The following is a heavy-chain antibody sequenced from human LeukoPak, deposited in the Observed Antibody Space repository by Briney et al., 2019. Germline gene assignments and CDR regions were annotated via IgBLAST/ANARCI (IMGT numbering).Heavy chain of an antibody. CDR3: AMGSGTSYYKPPDY. Sequence: GGSLRLSCAASGFTFSSYGMHWVRQAPGKGLEWVAVISYDGSNKYYADSVKGRFTISRDNSRNTLYLQMNSLRAEDTAVYYCAMGSGTSYYKPPDYWGQGTLVTVSS. V-gene: IGHV3-30*03. CDR2: ISYDGSNK. J-gene: IGHJ4*02. D-gene: IGHD2-2*02. CDR1: GFTFSSYG.